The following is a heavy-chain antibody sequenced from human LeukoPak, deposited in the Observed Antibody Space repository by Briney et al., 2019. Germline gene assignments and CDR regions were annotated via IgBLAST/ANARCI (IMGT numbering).Heavy chain of an antibody. J-gene: IGHJ4*02. CDR3: ATEMATPYFDY. CDR2: IYTSGTT. D-gene: IGHD5-24*01. Sequence: SETLSLTCTVSGGSISSYYWNWIRQPAGKGLEWIGRIYTSGTTTYNPSLKSRVTMSLGTSKNQFSLNLSSVTAADTAIYYCATEMATPYFDYWGQGTLVTVSS. CDR1: GGSISSYY. V-gene: IGHV4-4*07.